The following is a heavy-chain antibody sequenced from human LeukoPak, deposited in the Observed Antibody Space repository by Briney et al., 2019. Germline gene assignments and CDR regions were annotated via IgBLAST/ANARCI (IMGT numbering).Heavy chain of an antibody. CDR3: ARLRARLGYCISTSCHGYFDY. D-gene: IGHD2-2*01. J-gene: IGHJ4*02. V-gene: IGHV4-39*01. Sequence: SETLSVTGTGSGGSITSTTYFWGWVRQPPGRHLVWVGTISYSGNTYYNPSLKSRLTLSVDTSKNQFSLNLNSVTAADTAIYYCARLRARLGYCISTSCHGYFDYWAQGTLVTVSS. CDR1: GGSITSTTYF. CDR2: ISYSGNT.